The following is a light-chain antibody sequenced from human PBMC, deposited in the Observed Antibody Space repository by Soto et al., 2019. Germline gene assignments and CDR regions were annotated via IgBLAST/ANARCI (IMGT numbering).Light chain of an antibody. CDR1: SSDVGGYNS. V-gene: IGLV2-14*01. CDR2: DVS. CDR3: NSYTSSGTYV. J-gene: IGLJ1*01. Sequence: QSVLTQPASVSGSPGQSITISCPGNSSDVGGYNSVSWFQQYPGKAPRLVIYDVSDRPSGVSNRISGSKSGNTASLTISGLQAEDEADYYCNSYTSSGTYVFGTGTKVTV.